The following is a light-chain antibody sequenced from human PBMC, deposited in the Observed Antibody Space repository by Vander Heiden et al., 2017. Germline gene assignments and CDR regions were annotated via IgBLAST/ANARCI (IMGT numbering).Light chain of an antibody. J-gene: IGKJ5*01. CDR3: QQSYSTPII. CDR1: QSISSY. V-gene: IGKV1-39*01. CDR2: AAS. Sequence: DIQMTQSPSSLSASVGDRVTITCRASQSISSYLNWYQQKPGKAPKLLIYAASSLQSGVPSRFSSSGSETDFTLKISSLQPEDFATYACQQSYSTPIIFGQGTRLEIK.